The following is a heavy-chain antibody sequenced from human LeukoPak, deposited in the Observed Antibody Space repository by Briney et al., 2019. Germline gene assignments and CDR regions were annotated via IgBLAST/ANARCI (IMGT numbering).Heavy chain of an antibody. CDR3: AKDPRYCSSTSCSNNWFDP. V-gene: IGHV3-23*01. J-gene: IGHJ5*02. CDR2: ISGSGGST. D-gene: IGHD2-2*01. CDR1: GFTFSSYA. Sequence: GGSLRLSCAASGFTFSSYAMSWVRQAPGKGLEWVLAISGSGGSTYYADSVKGRFTISRDNSKNTLYLQMNSLRAEDTAVYYCAKDPRYCSSTSCSNNWFDPWGQGTLVTVSS.